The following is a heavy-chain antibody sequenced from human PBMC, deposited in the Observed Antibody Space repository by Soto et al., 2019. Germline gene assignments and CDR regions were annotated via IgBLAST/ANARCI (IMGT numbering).Heavy chain of an antibody. CDR2: VNGYSGNT. CDR1: GYTFTNFG. Sequence: HLVQSGGEVKKPGASVKISCQTSGYTFTNFGVTWVRQAPGQGLEWVGWVNGYSGNTNYARNLEGRVTMTTDASTATADMELRNLRSDDTAIYYCARGTGLNDGSDLWGQGTVVTVSS. D-gene: IGHD3-10*01. V-gene: IGHV1-18*01. CDR3: ARGTGLNDGSDL. J-gene: IGHJ4*02.